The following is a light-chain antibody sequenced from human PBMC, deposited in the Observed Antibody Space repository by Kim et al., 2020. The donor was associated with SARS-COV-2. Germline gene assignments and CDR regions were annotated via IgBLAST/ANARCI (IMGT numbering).Light chain of an antibody. CDR1: QSISSW. CDR2: DAS. J-gene: IGKJ2*01. Sequence: DIQMTQSPSTLSASVGDRVTITCRASQSISSWLAWYQQKPGKAPKLLIYDASSLESGVPSRFSGSGSGTEFTLTISSLQPDDFATYYCQQYNKGYTFGQGTKLEI. CDR3: QQYNKGYT. V-gene: IGKV1-5*01.